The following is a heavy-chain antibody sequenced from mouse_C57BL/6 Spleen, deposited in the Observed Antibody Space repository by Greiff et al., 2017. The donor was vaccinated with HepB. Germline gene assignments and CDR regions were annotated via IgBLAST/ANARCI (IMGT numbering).Heavy chain of an antibody. D-gene: IGHD2-5*01. CDR2: INPSNGGT. Sequence: QVQLQQPGTELVKPGASVKLSCKASGYTFTSYWMPWVKQRPGQGLEWIGNINPSNGGTNYTEKFKSKATLTVDKSSSTAYMQLSSLTSEDSAVYYCASPYDRNYGYYAMDYWGQGTSVTVSS. V-gene: IGHV1-53*01. CDR1: GYTFTSYW. CDR3: ASPYDRNYGYYAMDY. J-gene: IGHJ4*01.